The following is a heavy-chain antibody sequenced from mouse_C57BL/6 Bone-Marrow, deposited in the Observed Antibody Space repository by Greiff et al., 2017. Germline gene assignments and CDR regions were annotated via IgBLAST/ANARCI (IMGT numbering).Heavy chain of an antibody. J-gene: IGHJ3*01. CDR3: ARGYDGYCPFAY. D-gene: IGHD2-3*01. CDR2: IYPGSGST. CDR1: GYTFTSYW. Sequence: VQLQQPGAELVKPGASVKMSCKASGYTFTSYWITWVKQRPGQGLEWIGDIYPGSGSTNYNEKFKCKATLTVDTSSSTAYMQLSSLTSEDSAVYSCARGYDGYCPFAYWGQGTLVTVSA. V-gene: IGHV1-55*01.